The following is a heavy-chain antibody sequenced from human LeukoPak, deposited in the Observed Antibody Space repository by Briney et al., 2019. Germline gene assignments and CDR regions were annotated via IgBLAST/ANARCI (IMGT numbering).Heavy chain of an antibody. Sequence: PGGSLRLSCAVSGFTFSSYAMSWVRQAPGKGLEWVSAISGSGGSTYYADSVKGRFTISRDNSKSTLYLQMNSLRAEDTAVYYCAKWSGYDILTGYYGGFDYWGQGTLVTVTS. CDR1: GFTFSSYA. V-gene: IGHV3-23*01. CDR3: AKWSGYDILTGYYGGFDY. CDR2: ISGSGGST. J-gene: IGHJ4*02. D-gene: IGHD3-9*01.